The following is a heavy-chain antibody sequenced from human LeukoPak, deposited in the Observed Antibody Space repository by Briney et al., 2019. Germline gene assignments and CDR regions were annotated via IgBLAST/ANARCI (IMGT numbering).Heavy chain of an antibody. Sequence: PGGSLRLSCAASGFTFSSYAMHWVRQAPGKGLEWVAVISYDGSNKYYADSVKGRFTISRDNSKNTLYLQMNSLRVEDTAVYYCARGWRGSGFDYWGQGTLVTVSS. CDR3: ARGWRGSGFDY. J-gene: IGHJ4*02. V-gene: IGHV3-30-3*01. CDR2: ISYDGSNK. CDR1: GFTFSSYA. D-gene: IGHD3-3*01.